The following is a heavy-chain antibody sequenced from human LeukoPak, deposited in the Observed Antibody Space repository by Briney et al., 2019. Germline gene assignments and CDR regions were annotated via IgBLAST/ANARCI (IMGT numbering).Heavy chain of an antibody. CDR3: VRLRRNSDTTGFYYYYDF. Sequence: GGSLRLSCAASGYTFSSYSINWGRQAPGKGLEWVSSISVRRNYIYYADSVRGRFRISRDDARDSLYLQMNSLRAEDTAVYYCVRLRRNSDTTGFYYYYDFWGQGTLVTVSS. J-gene: IGHJ4*02. CDR2: ISVRRNYI. CDR1: GYTFSSYS. V-gene: IGHV3-21*01. D-gene: IGHD3-22*01.